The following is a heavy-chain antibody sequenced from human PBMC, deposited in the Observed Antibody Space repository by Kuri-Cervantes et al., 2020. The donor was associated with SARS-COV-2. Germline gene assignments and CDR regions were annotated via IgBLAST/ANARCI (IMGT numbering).Heavy chain of an antibody. CDR2: INPSGSGT. J-gene: IGHJ4*02. V-gene: IGHV1-46*01. Sequence: VSVKVSCKASGYTFTGYYMYWVRQAPGQGLEWMGIINPSGSGTRYPQRFQGRVSMTRDTSTSTVYMELTSLTSEDAAVYYCVVGFFSSRKWDYWGQGTLVTVSS. CDR3: VVGFFSSRKWDY. D-gene: IGHD2-15*01. CDR1: GYTFTGYY.